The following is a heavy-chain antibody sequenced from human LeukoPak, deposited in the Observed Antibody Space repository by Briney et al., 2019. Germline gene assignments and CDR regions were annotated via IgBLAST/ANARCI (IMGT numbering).Heavy chain of an antibody. J-gene: IGHJ5*02. D-gene: IGHD3-16*01. CDR2: INPNSGGT. CDR3: ARADRLHGGPYLIGP. V-gene: IGHV1-2*02. CDR1: GYSFTDYY. Sequence: HEASVKVSCKTSGYSFTDYYMHWVRQAPGQGLEWMGWINPNSGGTSSAQKFQGRVTMTRDTSITTVYMEVNWLTSDDTAKYYCARADRLHGGPYLIGPWGQGTLVTVSS.